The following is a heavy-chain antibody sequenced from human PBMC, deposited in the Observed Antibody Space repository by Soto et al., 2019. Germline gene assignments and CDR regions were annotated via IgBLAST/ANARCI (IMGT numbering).Heavy chain of an antibody. CDR3: STGGYYLDF. Sequence: PGGSLRLSCAASGFTVSSNYMSWVRQAPGKGLEWVGRIISKSGGGTTDYPAPVKGRFTISRDDSKNTVYLQMSSLESEDTAVYYCSTGGYYLDFWGQGTLVTVSS. D-gene: IGHD3-10*01. CDR1: GFTVSSNY. J-gene: IGHJ4*02. CDR2: IISKSGGGTT. V-gene: IGHV3-15*01.